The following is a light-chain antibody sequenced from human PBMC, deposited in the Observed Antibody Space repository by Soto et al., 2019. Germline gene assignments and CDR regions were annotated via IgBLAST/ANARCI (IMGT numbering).Light chain of an antibody. J-gene: IGLJ2*01. V-gene: IGLV4-69*01. CDR2: LNSDGSH. CDR1: SKNSSYA. CDR3: QTWGTGMEV. Sequence: QSVLTQSPSASASLGASVKLTCTLSSKNSSYAIAWQQQQPEKGPRYLMKLNSDGSHSKGDGIPDRFSGSSSGAERYLTISSLQSEDEADYYCQTWGTGMEVFGGGTKLTVL.